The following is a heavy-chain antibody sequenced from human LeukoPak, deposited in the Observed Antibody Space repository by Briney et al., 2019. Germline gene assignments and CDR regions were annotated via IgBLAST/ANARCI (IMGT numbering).Heavy chain of an antibody. V-gene: IGHV3-23*01. CDR3: AKGNDILTGYSDY. Sequence: PGGSLRLSCAASGFTFSNYAMSWVRQAPGKGLEWVSAISGSGGSTYYADSVKGRFTISRDNSKNTLYLQMNSLRAEDTAVYYCAKGNDILTGYSDYWGQGTLVTVSS. CDR2: ISGSGGST. J-gene: IGHJ4*02. D-gene: IGHD3-9*01. CDR1: GFTFSNYA.